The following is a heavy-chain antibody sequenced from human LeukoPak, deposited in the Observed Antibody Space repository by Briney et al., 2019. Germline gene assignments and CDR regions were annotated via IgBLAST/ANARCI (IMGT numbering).Heavy chain of an antibody. V-gene: IGHV3-7*01. J-gene: IGHJ5*01. D-gene: IGHD3-10*01. CDR1: VFSSSAYW. CDR2: IKQDGSDK. Sequence: PGGSLRLSCAASVFSSSAYWMSWVRQAAGKGLELVANIKQDGSDKYYVDSVMGRFTISRDNAKNSLYLQMSSLRAEDTAVYYCARSHYSGSESYGFWFDSWGQGTLVTVSS. CDR3: ARSHYSGSESYGFWFDS.